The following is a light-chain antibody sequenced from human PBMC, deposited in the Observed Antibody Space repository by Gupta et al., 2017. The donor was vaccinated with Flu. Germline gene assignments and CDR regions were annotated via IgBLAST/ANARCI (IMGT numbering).Light chain of an antibody. Sequence: QLVVTQEPSLTVSPGGTVTLTCGSSTGAVTGGHYVYWLQQKPGPAPTTLSYDTFTKHSCTPARFYGSLLGGNAEMILSGAQPEEDAYYYSLLASRDFRVFGGGTKLTVL. CDR1: TGAVTGGHY. J-gene: IGLJ3*02. CDR2: DTF. CDR3: LLASRDFRV. V-gene: IGLV7-46*01.